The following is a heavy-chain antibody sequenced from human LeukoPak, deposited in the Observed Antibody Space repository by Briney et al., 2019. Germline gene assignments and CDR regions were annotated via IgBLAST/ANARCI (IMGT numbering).Heavy chain of an antibody. CDR3: AKDQRFGELLYIHYWFDP. CDR1: GFTFSSYG. J-gene: IGHJ5*02. V-gene: IGHV3-23*01. Sequence: SGGSLRLSCAASGFTFSSYGMSWVRQAPGKGLEWVSAISGSGDSTYYADSVKGRFTISRGNSKNTLYLQMNSLRAEDTAVYYCAKDQRFGELLYIHYWFDPWGQGTLVTVSS. CDR2: ISGSGDST. D-gene: IGHD3-10*01.